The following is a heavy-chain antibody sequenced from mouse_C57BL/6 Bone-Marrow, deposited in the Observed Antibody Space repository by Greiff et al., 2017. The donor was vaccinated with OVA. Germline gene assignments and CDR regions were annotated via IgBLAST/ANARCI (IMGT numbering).Heavy chain of an antibody. CDR2: IYPRSGNT. V-gene: IGHV1-81*01. Sequence: QVQLQQSGAELARPGASVKLSCKASGYTFTSYGISWVKQRTGQGLEWIGEIYPRSGNTYYNEKFKGKATLTADKSSSTAYMELRSLTSEDSAVYFCARWEGLLRCAYWGQGTLVTVSA. J-gene: IGHJ3*01. CDR3: ARWEGLLRCAY. CDR1: GYTFTSYG. D-gene: IGHD1-1*01.